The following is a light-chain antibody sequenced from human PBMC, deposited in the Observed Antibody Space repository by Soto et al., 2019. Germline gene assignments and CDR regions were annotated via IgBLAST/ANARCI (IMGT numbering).Light chain of an antibody. V-gene: IGKV3-20*01. Sequence: EIVLTQSPGTLSLSPGERATLSCRASQSFSSNYLAWYQQKPGQAPRILIYGATTRATGIPYRFSGSESGTDFTLTISRLEPEDSAVYYCQQYSSVWTFGQGTKVEIK. CDR1: QSFSSNY. CDR3: QQYSSVWT. J-gene: IGKJ1*01. CDR2: GAT.